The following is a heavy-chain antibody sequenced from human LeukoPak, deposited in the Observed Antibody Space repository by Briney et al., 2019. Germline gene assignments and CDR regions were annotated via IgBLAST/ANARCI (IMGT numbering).Heavy chain of an antibody. CDR3: ARLGYSSGWYQSYFDY. Sequence: SETLSLTCAVYGGSFSGYYWSWIRQPPGKGLEWIGEINHSGSTNYNPSLKSRVTISVDTSKNQFSLKLSSVTAADTAVYYCARLGYSSGWYQSYFDYWGQGTLVTVSS. CDR1: GGSFSGYY. CDR2: INHSGST. D-gene: IGHD6-19*01. V-gene: IGHV4-34*01. J-gene: IGHJ4*02.